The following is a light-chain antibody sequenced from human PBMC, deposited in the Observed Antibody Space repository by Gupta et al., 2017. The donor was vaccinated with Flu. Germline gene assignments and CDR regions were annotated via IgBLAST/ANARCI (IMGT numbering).Light chain of an antibody. Sequence: EIVMTQSPATLSVSPGERATLSCRASQSVISNLAWYKQKPSQAPRLLIYRASTRDTGIPARLSHSGCGTEVPLATSSRQWEDFAGYYSQQYNNCPPLTFGQGTRVEIK. V-gene: IGKV3-15*01. CDR2: RAS. J-gene: IGKJ5*01. CDR3: QQYNNCPPLT. CDR1: QSVISN.